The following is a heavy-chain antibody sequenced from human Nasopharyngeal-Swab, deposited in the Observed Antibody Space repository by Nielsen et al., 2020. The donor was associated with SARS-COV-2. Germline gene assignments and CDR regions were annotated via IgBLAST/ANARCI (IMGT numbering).Heavy chain of an antibody. J-gene: IGHJ5*02. V-gene: IGHV4-59*11. CDR1: GVSISSQY. CDR2: ISHNSGT. Sequence: SETLSLTCTVSGVSISSQYWSWIRQPPGKGLEWIGYISHNSGTNYNPSLKSRVTMFMDTSKNQFSLKLRSVTAADTAVYHCAKEGATGWFDPWGQGTLVTVSS. CDR3: AKEGATGWFDP.